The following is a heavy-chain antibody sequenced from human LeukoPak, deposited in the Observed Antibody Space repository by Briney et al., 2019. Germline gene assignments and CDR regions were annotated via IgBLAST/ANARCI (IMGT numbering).Heavy chain of an antibody. CDR3: ARDTLLEWLVPCGMDV. J-gene: IGHJ6*02. Sequence: GGSLRLSCAASGFTFSSYSMNWVRQAPGKGLEWVSSISSSSSYIYYADSVKGRFTISRDNAKNSLYLQMNSLRAEDTAVDDCARDTLLEWLVPCGMDVWGQGTTVTVSS. V-gene: IGHV3-21*01. CDR1: GFTFSSYS. D-gene: IGHD3-3*01. CDR2: ISSSSSYI.